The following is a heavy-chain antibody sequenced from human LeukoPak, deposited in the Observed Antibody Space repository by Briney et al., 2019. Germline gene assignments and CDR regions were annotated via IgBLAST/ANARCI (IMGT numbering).Heavy chain of an antibody. D-gene: IGHD5-24*01. Sequence: GGSLRLSCAASGFTFSDYYMSWIRQAPGKGLEWVSYISSSGSTIYYADSVKGRFTVSRDNAKNPLYLQMNSLRAEDTAVYYCARGEMATIYPFDYWGQGTLVTVSS. CDR3: ARGEMATIYPFDY. CDR1: GFTFSDYY. CDR2: ISSSGSTI. J-gene: IGHJ4*02. V-gene: IGHV3-11*01.